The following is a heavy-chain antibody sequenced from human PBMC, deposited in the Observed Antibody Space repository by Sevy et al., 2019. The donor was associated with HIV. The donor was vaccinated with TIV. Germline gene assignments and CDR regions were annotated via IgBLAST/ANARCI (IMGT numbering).Heavy chain of an antibody. V-gene: IGHV3-23*01. CDR2: ISGSGGST. D-gene: IGHD3-22*01. Sequence: GGSLRLSCAASGFTFSSYAMSWVRQAPGKGLEWVSAISGSGGSTYYADSVKGRFTISRDNSKNTLYLQMNSLRAEDTAVYYCAKGEFGGDYYDSSGPGAYYFDYWGQGTLVTVSS. J-gene: IGHJ4*02. CDR3: AKGEFGGDYYDSSGPGAYYFDY. CDR1: GFTFSSYA.